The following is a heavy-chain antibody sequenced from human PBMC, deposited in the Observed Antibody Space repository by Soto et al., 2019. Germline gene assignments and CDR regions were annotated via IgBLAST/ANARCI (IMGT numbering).Heavy chain of an antibody. CDR3: XXXXXXXXXXXXXXXRYFDY. Sequence: QVQLVESGGGVVQPGRSLRLSCAASGFTFSSYGMHWVRQAPGKGLEWVAVIXYDGSNKYYADSVKGRFTISRDNSKXXXXXXXXXXXXXXXXXXXXXXXXXXXXXXXXXXXRYFDYWGQGTLVTVSS. CDR2: IXYDGSNK. J-gene: IGHJ4*02. V-gene: IGHV3-33*01. CDR1: GFTFSSYG.